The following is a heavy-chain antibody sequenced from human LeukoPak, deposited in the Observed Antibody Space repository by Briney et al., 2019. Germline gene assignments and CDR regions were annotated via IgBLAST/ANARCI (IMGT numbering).Heavy chain of an antibody. CDR2: IYYSGST. V-gene: IGHV4-39*01. CDR3: ASRNWFDP. J-gene: IGHJ5*02. Sequence: PSETLSLTCTVSGGSISSSSYYWGWIRQPPGKGLEWIGTIYYSGSTYYNPSLKSRVTISVDTSKNQFSLKLSSVTAADTAVYYCASRNWFDPWGQGTLVTVSS. CDR1: GGSISSSSYY.